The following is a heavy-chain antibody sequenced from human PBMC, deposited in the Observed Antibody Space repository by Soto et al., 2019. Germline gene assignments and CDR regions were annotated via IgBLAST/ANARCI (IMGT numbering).Heavy chain of an antibody. CDR2: IYPGDSDT. V-gene: IGHV5-51*01. CDR1: GYSFTSYW. J-gene: IGHJ6*02. CDR3: ARAMVRGKNYYGVDV. Sequence: PGESLKISCKGSGYSFTSYWIGWVRQMPGKGLEWMGIIYPGDSDTRYSPSFQGQVTISADKSISTAYLQWSSLKASDTAMYYWARAMVRGKNYYGVDVWGQGTTVTVSS. D-gene: IGHD3-10*01.